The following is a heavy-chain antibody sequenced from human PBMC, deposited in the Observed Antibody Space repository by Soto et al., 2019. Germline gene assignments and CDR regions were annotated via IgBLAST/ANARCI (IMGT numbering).Heavy chain of an antibody. CDR3: ARGCYDGYCDL. CDR1: GYTFNSSY. V-gene: IGHV1-46*02. CDR2: FNPSGGST. D-gene: IGHD3-3*01. Sequence: QVQLVQSGAEVKKPGASVKVSCKASGYTFNSSYIHWVRQAPGQGLAWMGIFNPSGGSTNYAQKWQGRVTLTKDTSTSTVYMELSSLRSEDTAIYYCARGCYDGYCDLLGRGTLVTVSS. J-gene: IGHJ2*01.